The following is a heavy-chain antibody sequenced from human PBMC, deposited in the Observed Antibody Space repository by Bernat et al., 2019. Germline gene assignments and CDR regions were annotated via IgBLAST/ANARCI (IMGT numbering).Heavy chain of an antibody. J-gene: IGHJ4*02. D-gene: IGHD5-18*01. CDR2: INHSGST. CDR3: ARSRWAGYSYGYRSGLDY. CDR1: GGSFSGYY. V-gene: IGHV4-34*01. Sequence: QVQLQQWGAGLLKPSETLSLTCAVYGGSFSGYYWSWIRQPPGKGLEWIEEINHSGSTNYNPSLKSRVTISVDTSKNQFSLKLSSVTAADTAVYYCARSRWAGYSYGYRSGLDYWGQGTLVTVSS.